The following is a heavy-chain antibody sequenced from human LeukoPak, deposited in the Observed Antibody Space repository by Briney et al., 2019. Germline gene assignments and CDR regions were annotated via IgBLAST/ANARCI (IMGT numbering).Heavy chain of an antibody. V-gene: IGHV3-23*01. CDR3: VKWTGYGMN. CDR2: TSGSGDNT. D-gene: IGHD3/OR15-3a*01. Sequence: PGGSLRLSCAASGFTFSSQSMTWVRQAPGEGLEWVSGTSGSGDNTYYGDSVKGRFTISRDNSKSTMYLQMNSLRVEDTAVYYCVKWTGYGMNWGQGTLVTVSS. J-gene: IGHJ4*02. CDR1: GFTFSSQS.